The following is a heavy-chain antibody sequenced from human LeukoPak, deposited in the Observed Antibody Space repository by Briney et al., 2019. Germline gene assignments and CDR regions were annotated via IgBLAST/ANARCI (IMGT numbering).Heavy chain of an antibody. V-gene: IGHV3-7*03. CDR2: IKQDGSEK. J-gene: IGHJ4*02. D-gene: IGHD1-26*01. CDR1: GFTFSSYW. Sequence: GGSLRLSCAASGFTFSSYWMSWVRQAPGKGLEWVANIKQDGSEKYYVDSVKGRFTISRDNAKNSLYLQMNSLRAEDTAVYYCARAGRELGYYIDSWGQGTLVTVSS. CDR3: ARAGRELGYYIDS.